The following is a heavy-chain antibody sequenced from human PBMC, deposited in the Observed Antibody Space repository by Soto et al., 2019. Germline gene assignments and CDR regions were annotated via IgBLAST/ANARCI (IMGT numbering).Heavy chain of an antibody. CDR2: THYSGSA. Sequence: SETLSLTCTVSVGSISSGSYHWGWIRQAPGKGLEWIGNTHYSGSAYYNPSLKSRVTISVDTSNSQVSLRLSSVTAADTAIYYCARTANWLDPWGQGTLVTVSS. CDR1: VGSISSGSYH. V-gene: IGHV4-39*01. J-gene: IGHJ5*02. CDR3: ARTANWLDP.